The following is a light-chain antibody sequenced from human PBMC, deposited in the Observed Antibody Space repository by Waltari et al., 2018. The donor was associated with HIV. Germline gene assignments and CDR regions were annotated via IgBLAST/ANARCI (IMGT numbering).Light chain of an antibody. Sequence: QSVLTQPPSASGTPGPRVTIPCSGSSSNIGSNPIHWYRQLPGTAPKLLIYSNNQRPSGVPDRFSGSTAGTSASLVISGLQSEDEADYYCAAWDDSLKGGAFGTGTKVTVL. CDR1: SSNIGSNP. CDR3: AAWDDSLKGGA. V-gene: IGLV1-44*01. J-gene: IGLJ1*01. CDR2: SNN.